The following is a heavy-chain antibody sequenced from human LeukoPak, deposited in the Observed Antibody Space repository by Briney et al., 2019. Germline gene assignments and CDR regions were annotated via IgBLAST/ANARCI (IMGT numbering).Heavy chain of an antibody. Sequence: GGSLRLSCAASGFTFSSYAMGWVRQAPGKGLEWVSAISGRGGSTYYADSVKGRCTISGENSKNTLYLQMNSLRAEDTAVYYCAKGSVDIVHDYWGQGTLVTVSS. D-gene: IGHD5-12*01. CDR1: GFTFSSYA. CDR3: AKGSVDIVHDY. CDR2: ISGRGGST. V-gene: IGHV3-23*01. J-gene: IGHJ4*02.